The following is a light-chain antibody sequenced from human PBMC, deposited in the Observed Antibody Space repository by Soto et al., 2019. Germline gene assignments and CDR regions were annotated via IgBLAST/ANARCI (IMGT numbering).Light chain of an antibody. J-gene: IGKJ4*01. CDR3: QQYGTLPPT. CDR2: GAS. CDR1: QTVTNTY. Sequence: EIVLTQSPGTLSLSPGERATLSCRASQTVTNTYLAWYQQKSGQAPKFLIYGASNRATGIPDRFSGSWSGTDFTLTISRLEPEDFAVYYCQQYGTLPPTFGGGTKVEI. V-gene: IGKV3-20*01.